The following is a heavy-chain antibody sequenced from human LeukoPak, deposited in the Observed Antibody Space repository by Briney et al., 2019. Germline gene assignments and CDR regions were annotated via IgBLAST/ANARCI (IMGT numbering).Heavy chain of an antibody. CDR3: ARRYSGSYRFDY. V-gene: IGHV5-10-1*01. CDR1: GYSFTSYW. J-gene: IGHJ4*02. Sequence: GESLKISCKGSGYSFTSYWISWVRQMPGKGLEWMGRIDPSDSYTNYSPSFQGHVTISADKSISTAYLQWSSLKASDTAMYYCARRYSGSYRFDYWGQGTLVTVSS. D-gene: IGHD1-26*01. CDR2: IDPSDSYT.